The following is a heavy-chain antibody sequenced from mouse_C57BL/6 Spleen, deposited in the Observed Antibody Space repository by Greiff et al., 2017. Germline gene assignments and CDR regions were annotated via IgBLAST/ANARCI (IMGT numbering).Heavy chain of an antibody. V-gene: IGHV1-55*01. J-gene: IGHJ2*01. CDR2: IYPGSGST. CDR3: ARRGFSYFGH. Sequence: QVQLKQPGAELVKPGASVKMSCKASGYTFTSYWITWVKQRPGQGLEWIGDIYPGSGSTNYNEKFKSKATLTVATSSSTAYMQLSSLTSEDSAVYYCARRGFSYFGHWGQGTTLTVSS. CDR1: GYTFTSYW.